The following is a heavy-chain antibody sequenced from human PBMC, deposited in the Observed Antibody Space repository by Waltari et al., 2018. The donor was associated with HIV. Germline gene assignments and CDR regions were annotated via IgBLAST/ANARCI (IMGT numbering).Heavy chain of an antibody. V-gene: IGHV3-66*01. Sequence: RVAESGGGSVQPGGSLRLSCAASGFTVRTHYLGGVRQAPGKGLEWVLLITDTGTTYYADSVKGRFTISRDTSSNTVHLQMISLGAEDTAVYFCVREFNPRTTTSYYFDYWGQGTLVTVSS. CDR3: VREFNPRTTTSYYFDY. J-gene: IGHJ4*02. CDR2: ITDTGTT. CDR1: GFTVRTHY. D-gene: IGHD4-17*01.